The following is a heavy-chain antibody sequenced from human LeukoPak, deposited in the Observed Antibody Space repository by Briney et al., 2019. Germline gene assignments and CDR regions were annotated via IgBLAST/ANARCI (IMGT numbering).Heavy chain of an antibody. CDR2: IYTSGST. Sequence: PSETLSLTCTGSGGSISSYYWSWIRQPAGKGLEWIGRIYTSGSTNYNPSLTSRDTMSVDTSKNPFSLPLSSVTAPDPAVYYCARTSLGGAWFDPWGQGNLVAVS. V-gene: IGHV4-4*07. D-gene: IGHD3-10*01. CDR3: ARTSLGGAWFDP. CDR1: GGSISSYY. J-gene: IGHJ5*02.